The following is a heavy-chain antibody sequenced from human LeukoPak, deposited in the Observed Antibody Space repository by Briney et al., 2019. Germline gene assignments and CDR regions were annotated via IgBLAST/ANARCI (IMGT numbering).Heavy chain of an antibody. J-gene: IGHJ4*02. CDR1: GFTFSSYS. CDR3: ARARGLRYFTDY. Sequence: GGSLRLSCAASGFTFSSYSMNWVRQAPGKGLEWVSSISSSSSYIYYADSVKGRFTISRDNAKNSLYLQMNSLRAEDTAVYYCARARGLRYFTDYWGQGTRVTVSS. V-gene: IGHV3-21*01. CDR2: ISSSSSYI. D-gene: IGHD3-9*01.